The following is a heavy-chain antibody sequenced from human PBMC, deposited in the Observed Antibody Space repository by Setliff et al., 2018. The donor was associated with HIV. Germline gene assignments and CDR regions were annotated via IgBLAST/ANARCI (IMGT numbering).Heavy chain of an antibody. Sequence: SETLSLTCTVSGGSISSGAYYWSWIRQPAGKGLEWIGRFYTSGGTKYNPSLKSRITISVDTSKKQFSLKLTSVTAADTAVYYCARGKVEAGRPPGETGLSYYYHGMDVWGQETTVTVSS. J-gene: IGHJ6*02. CDR2: FYTSGGT. D-gene: IGHD6-6*01. V-gene: IGHV4-61*02. CDR1: GGSISSGAYY. CDR3: ARGKVEAGRPPGETGLSYYYHGMDV.